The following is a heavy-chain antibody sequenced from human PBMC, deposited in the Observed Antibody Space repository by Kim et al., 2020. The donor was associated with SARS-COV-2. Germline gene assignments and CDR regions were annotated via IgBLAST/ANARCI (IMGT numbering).Heavy chain of an antibody. Sequence: DSVEGRFTISRDNYKNTLYLQMNSLRAEDTAVYYCAKETGHGYYGGNTDYWGQGTLVTVSS. J-gene: IGHJ4*02. D-gene: IGHD4-17*01. CDR3: AKETGHGYYGGNTDY. V-gene: IGHV3-23*01.